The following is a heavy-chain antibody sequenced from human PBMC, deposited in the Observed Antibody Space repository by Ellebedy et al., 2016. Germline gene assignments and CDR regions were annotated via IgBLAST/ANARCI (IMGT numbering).Heavy chain of an antibody. Sequence: ASVKVSCKASGYIFTGYFMHWVRQAPGQGLEWMAWINPNSGGTKYAQQFQGGVTLTRDTSINTAYMELSSLRSDDTAVYYCTRGFSVAVAGNWFDPWGQGTLVTVSS. D-gene: IGHD6-19*01. CDR3: TRGFSVAVAGNWFDP. J-gene: IGHJ5*02. CDR2: INPNSGGT. V-gene: IGHV1-2*02. CDR1: GYIFTGYF.